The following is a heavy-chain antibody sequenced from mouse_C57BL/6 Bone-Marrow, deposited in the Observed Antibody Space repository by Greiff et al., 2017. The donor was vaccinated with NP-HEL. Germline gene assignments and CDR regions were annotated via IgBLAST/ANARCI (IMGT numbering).Heavy chain of an antibody. CDR1: GYTFTDYN. Sequence: VQLQQSGPELVKPGASVKIPCKASGYTFTDYNMDWVKQSHGKSLEWIGDINPNNGGTIYNQKFKGKATLTVDKSSSTAYMELRSLTSEDTAVYYCARKGIYYYGSWYFDVWGTGTTVTVSS. D-gene: IGHD1-1*01. CDR3: ARKGIYYYGSWYFDV. J-gene: IGHJ1*03. CDR2: INPNNGGT. V-gene: IGHV1-18*01.